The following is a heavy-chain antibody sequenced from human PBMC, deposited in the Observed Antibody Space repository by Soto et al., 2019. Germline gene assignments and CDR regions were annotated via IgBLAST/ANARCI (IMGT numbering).Heavy chain of an antibody. J-gene: IGHJ4*02. D-gene: IGHD4-17*01. CDR2: IWYDGSNK. CDR3: AREHDYGDYVPFDY. V-gene: IGHV3-33*01. CDR1: GFTFSSYG. Sequence: QVQLVESGGGVVQPGRSLRLSCAASGFTFSSYGMHWVRKAPGQGLEWVAVIWYDGSNKYYADSVKGRFTISRDNSKNTLYLQMNSLRAEDTAVYYCAREHDYGDYVPFDYWGQGTLVTVSS.